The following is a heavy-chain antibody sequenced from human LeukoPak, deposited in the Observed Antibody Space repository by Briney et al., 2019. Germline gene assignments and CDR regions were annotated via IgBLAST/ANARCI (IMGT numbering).Heavy chain of an antibody. J-gene: IGHJ5*02. CDR2: IYTSGST. CDR1: GGSISSGSYF. Sequence: SETLSLTCTVSGGSISSGSYFWSWIRQPAGKGLEWIGHIYTSGSTNYNPSLKSRVTISVDTSKNQFSLKLSSVTAADTAVYYCARADLGYCSSTSCYGGWFDPWGQGTLVTVSS. V-gene: IGHV4-61*09. D-gene: IGHD2-2*01. CDR3: ARADLGYCSSTSCYGGWFDP.